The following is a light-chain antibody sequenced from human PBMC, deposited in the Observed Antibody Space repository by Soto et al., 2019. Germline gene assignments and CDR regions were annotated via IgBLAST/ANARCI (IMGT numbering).Light chain of an antibody. V-gene: IGKV3D-15*01. J-gene: IGKJ5*01. CDR1: ESVSDNN. Sequence: TTSPCTLYLFKGDRGALSCRASESVSDNNSACYQLRPGQDPRLLMYGASRRATGFPYRFKGSRSGREFTLTISSLQSEDFAVYYCQQYNNWPPITFGQGTRLEIK. CDR2: GAS. CDR3: QQYNNWPPIT.